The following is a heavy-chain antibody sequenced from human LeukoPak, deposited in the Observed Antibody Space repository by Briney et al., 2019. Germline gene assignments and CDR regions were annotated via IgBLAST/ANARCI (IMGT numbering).Heavy chain of an antibody. V-gene: IGHV3-30*18. CDR1: GFTFSTYG. CDR2: ISDNGAST. D-gene: IGHD2-15*01. CDR3: VKDSASTATNYYYYWGMNV. Sequence: GGSLRLSCAASGFTFSTYGMHWVRQAPGKGLEWVATISDNGASTYYADSIKGRSTISRDNGKNTLSLQLDSLRPGDTAVYYCVKDSASTATNYYYYWGMNVWGQGTTVTVSS. J-gene: IGHJ6*02.